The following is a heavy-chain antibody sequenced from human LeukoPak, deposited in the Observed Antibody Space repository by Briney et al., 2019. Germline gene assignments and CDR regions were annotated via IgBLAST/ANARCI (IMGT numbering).Heavy chain of an antibody. V-gene: IGHV1-46*01. CDR2: INPSGGST. CDR1: GYTFTSYY. D-gene: IGHD6-13*01. CDR3: ARTRSGSSSWLNFDY. Sequence: ASVKVSCKASGYTFTSYYMHWVRQAPGQGLEWMGIINPSGGSTSYAQKFQGRVTITRNTSISTAYMELSSLRSEDTAVYYCARTRSGSSSWLNFDYWGQGTLVTVSS. J-gene: IGHJ4*02.